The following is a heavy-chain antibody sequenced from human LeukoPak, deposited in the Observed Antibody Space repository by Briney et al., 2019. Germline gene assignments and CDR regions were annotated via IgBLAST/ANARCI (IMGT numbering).Heavy chain of an antibody. J-gene: IGHJ4*02. CDR1: GFTFSSSE. V-gene: IGHV3-48*03. CDR3: ARTAMVNYYFDY. D-gene: IGHD5-18*01. Sequence: GGSLRLSCAASGFTFSSSEMNWVRQAPGQGLEWVSYISSTGKTIYYAGSVKGRFTISRDNAKNSLYLQMNSLRAEDTALYYCARTAMVNYYFDYWGQGTLVTVSS. CDR2: ISSTGKTI.